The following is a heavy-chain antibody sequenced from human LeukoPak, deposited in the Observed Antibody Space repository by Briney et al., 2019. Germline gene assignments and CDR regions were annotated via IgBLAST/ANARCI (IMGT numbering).Heavy chain of an antibody. Sequence: ASVKVSCKASGYTFTGYYMHWVRQAPGQGLEWMGWINPNSGGTNYAQKLQGRVTMTTDTSTSTAYMELRSLRSDDTAVYYCARRAAAEPYYYYYMDVWGKGTTVTVSS. CDR1: GYTFTGYY. J-gene: IGHJ6*03. V-gene: IGHV1-2*02. CDR2: INPNSGGT. CDR3: ARRAAAEPYYYYYMDV. D-gene: IGHD6-13*01.